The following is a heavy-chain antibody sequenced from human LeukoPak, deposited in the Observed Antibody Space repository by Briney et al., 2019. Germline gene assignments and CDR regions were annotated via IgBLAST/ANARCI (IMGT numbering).Heavy chain of an antibody. CDR3: ARSPGIPYYFPFDY. V-gene: IGHV3-66*02. CDR2: IYSGGST. J-gene: IGHJ4*02. D-gene: IGHD3-10*01. CDR1: GFAFSSYA. Sequence: PGGSLRLSCAASGFAFSSYAMSWVRQAPGKGLEWVSVIYSGGSTYYADSVKGRFTISRDNSKNTLYLQMNSLRAEDTAVYYCARSPGIPYYFPFDYWGQGTLVTVSS.